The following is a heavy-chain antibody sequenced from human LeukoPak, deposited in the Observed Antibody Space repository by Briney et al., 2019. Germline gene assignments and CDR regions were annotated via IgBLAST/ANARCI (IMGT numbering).Heavy chain of an antibody. CDR1: GFTFSSYW. J-gene: IGHJ4*02. Sequence: PGGSLRLSCQASGFTFSSYWMHWVRQVPGEGLVWLSRINSDVSSTTYADSVNGRFTISRDNAKNTLNLQMNSLRVEDTAVYYCAREGRVTGYDFDYWGQGTLVTVSS. CDR2: INSDVSST. V-gene: IGHV3-74*03. D-gene: IGHD5-12*01. CDR3: AREGRVTGYDFDY.